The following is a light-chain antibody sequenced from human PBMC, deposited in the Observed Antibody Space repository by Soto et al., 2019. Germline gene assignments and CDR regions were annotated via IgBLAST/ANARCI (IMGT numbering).Light chain of an antibody. J-gene: IGKJ5*01. CDR2: SAY. CDR1: QSIRNY. CDR3: QQSYNSPIT. Sequence: DIQMTQSPSSLSASVGDRVTITCRASQSIRNYLNWFQQRPGEAPKLLIYSAYSLQSGVPSRFSGGGSETDFTLTISSLQPEDFATYYCQQSYNSPITFGQGTRLEMK. V-gene: IGKV1-39*01.